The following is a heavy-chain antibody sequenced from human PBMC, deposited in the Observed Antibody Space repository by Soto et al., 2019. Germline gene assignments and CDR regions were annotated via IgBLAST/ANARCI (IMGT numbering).Heavy chain of an antibody. CDR1: GFTFSDYY. Sequence: PGGSLRLSCAASGFTFSDYYMSWIRQAPGKGLEWVSYISSSSSYTNYADSVKGRFTISRDNAKNSLYLQMNSLRAEDTAVYYCARGMGILTGYYKWDYWGQGTLVTVSS. D-gene: IGHD3-9*01. CDR2: ISSSSSYT. CDR3: ARGMGILTGYYKWDY. V-gene: IGHV3-11*05. J-gene: IGHJ4*02.